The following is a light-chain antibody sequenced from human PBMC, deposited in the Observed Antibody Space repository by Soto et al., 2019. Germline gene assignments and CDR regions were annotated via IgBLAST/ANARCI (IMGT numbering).Light chain of an antibody. CDR1: SSNIGSNT. Sequence: QPVLTQPPSASGTPGQMVTISCSGSSSNIGSNTVNWYQQLPGMAPKLLIYNNSQRPSGVPDRFSGSKSGTSASLAISGLQSEDEADYHCAAWDDSLRGLEFGGGTKLTVL. CDR3: AAWDDSLRGLE. J-gene: IGLJ2*01. V-gene: IGLV1-44*01. CDR2: NNS.